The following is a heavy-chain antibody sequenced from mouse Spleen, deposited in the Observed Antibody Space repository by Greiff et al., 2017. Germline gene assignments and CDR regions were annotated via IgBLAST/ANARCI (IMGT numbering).Heavy chain of an antibody. CDR1: GFTFSSFG. CDR2: ISSGSSTI. D-gene: IGHD2-10*02. V-gene: IGHV5-17*02. Sequence: EVKLVESGGGLVQPGGSRKLSCAASGFTFSSFGMHWVRQAPEKGLEWVAYISSGSSTIYYADTVKGRFTISRDNPKNTLFLQMTSLRSEDTAMYYCARGYGNYEGPVDDWGQGTTLTVSS. CDR3: ARGYGNYEGPVDD. J-gene: IGHJ2*01.